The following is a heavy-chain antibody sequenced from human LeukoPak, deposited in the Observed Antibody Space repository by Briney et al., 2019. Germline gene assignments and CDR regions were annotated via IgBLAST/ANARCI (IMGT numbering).Heavy chain of an antibody. CDR1: GYSFTTYW. Sequence: GESLKISCKGSGYSFTTYWIAWVRQMPGKGLEWMGIIYPGDSNTTYSPSFQGQVTISADMSISTAYLQWSSLKASDTAMYYCARRTVGIYRPTPVVTPYYFYYMDVWGKGTTVTVSS. J-gene: IGHJ6*03. V-gene: IGHV5-51*01. CDR2: IYPGDSNT. D-gene: IGHD4-23*01. CDR3: ARRTVGIYRPTPVVTPYYFYYMDV.